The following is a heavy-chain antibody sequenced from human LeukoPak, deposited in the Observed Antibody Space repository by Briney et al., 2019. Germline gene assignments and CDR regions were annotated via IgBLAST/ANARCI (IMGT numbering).Heavy chain of an antibody. V-gene: IGHV4-4*07. D-gene: IGHD4-23*01. CDR1: GGSMSSYY. CDR2: IHTSGTT. J-gene: IGHJ5*02. CDR3: ARGDYYAGGRRNWFDP. Sequence: SETLSLTCTVSGGSMSSYYWSFIRQSAGTGLEWLGRIHTSGTTWYNPSLKSRVTLSVDASKNQFSLGLTSVTAADTAVYYCARGDYYAGGRRNWFDPWGQGTLVTVSS.